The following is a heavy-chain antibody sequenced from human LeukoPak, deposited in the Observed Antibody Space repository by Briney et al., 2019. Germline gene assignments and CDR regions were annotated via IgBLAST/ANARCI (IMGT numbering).Heavy chain of an antibody. J-gene: IGHJ3*02. CDR2: IYTSGST. Sequence: SETLSLTCTVSGGSISSGSYYWSWIRQPAGKGLEWIGRIYTSGSTNYNPSLKSRVTISVDTSKNQFSLKLSSVTAADTAVYYCARDPSIAARPGAFDIWGQGTMVTVSS. CDR1: GGSISSGSYY. V-gene: IGHV4-61*02. D-gene: IGHD6-6*01. CDR3: ARDPSIAARPGAFDI.